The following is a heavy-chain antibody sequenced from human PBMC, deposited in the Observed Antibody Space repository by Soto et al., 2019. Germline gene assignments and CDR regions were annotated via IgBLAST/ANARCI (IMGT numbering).Heavy chain of an antibody. D-gene: IGHD3-16*01. CDR3: ARYPWAADY. CDR1: GFTVSTKY. V-gene: IGHV3-66*01. CDR2: IYSGGST. J-gene: IGHJ4*02. Sequence: EVQLVESGGGLVQPGGSLRLSCAASGFTVSTKYMSWVRQAPGKGLEWVSVIYSGGSTFYADSVRGRFTISRDNSKNTANLQRTSLRAEDTAVYYCARYPWAADYWGQGTLVTVSS.